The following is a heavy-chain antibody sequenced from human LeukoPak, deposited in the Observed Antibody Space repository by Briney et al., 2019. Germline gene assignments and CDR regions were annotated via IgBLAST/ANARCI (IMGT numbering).Heavy chain of an antibody. J-gene: IGHJ4*02. CDR2: IYYSGST. D-gene: IGHD3-3*01. V-gene: IGHV4-59*12. Sequence: PSETLSLTCTVSGGSISSYYWSWIRQPPGKGLEWIGYIYYSGSTYYNPSLKSRVTISVDTSKNQFSLKLSSVTAADTAVYYCARVAEIDFWSGYHFDYWGQGTLVTVSS. CDR3: ARVAEIDFWSGYHFDY. CDR1: GGSISSYY.